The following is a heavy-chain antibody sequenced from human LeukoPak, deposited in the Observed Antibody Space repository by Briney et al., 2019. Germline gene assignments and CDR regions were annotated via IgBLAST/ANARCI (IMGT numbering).Heavy chain of an antibody. V-gene: IGHV3-30-3*01. D-gene: IGHD1-26*01. CDR2: ISYDGDNE. J-gene: IGHJ4*02. Sequence: PGRSLRLSCAASGFTFSNFAMHWVRQAPGKGLEWVAVISYDGDNEYYADSVKGQFTISRDNAKNSLYLQMNSLRAEDTAVYYCARDGTFDYWGQGTLVTVSS. CDR1: GFTFSNFA. CDR3: ARDGTFDY.